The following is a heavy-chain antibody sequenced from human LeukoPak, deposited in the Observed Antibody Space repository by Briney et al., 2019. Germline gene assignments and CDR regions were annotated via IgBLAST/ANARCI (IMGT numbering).Heavy chain of an antibody. D-gene: IGHD6-19*01. J-gene: IGHJ4*02. CDR3: AKQGRSGWFGSDF. CDR2: ISGSGDNT. V-gene: IGHV3-23*01. Sequence: QPGGSLRLSCAGSGFTFTTYAMNWVRQAPGQGLEWVSSISGSGDNTYYAGSVKGRFTISRDNSNNTLYLQMNTLRAEDTALYYCAKQGRSGWFGSDFWGQGTQVTVSS. CDR1: GFTFTTYA.